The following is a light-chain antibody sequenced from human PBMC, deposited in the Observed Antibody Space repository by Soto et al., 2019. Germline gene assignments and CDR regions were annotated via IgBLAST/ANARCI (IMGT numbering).Light chain of an antibody. CDR3: QQYGSSQYT. J-gene: IGKJ2*01. V-gene: IGKV3-20*01. Sequence: EIVLTQSPGTLSLSPGERATLSCRASQSVSSSYLAWYQQKPGQAPRLLIYGASSRATGIPDRFSGSGSGTDFTLTISRLATEDFAVYYCQQYGSSQYTFGQGTKLEIK. CDR2: GAS. CDR1: QSVSSSY.